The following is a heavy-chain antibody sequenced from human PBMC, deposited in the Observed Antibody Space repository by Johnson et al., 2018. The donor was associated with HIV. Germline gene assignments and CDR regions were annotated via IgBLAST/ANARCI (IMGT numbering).Heavy chain of an antibody. J-gene: IGHJ3*02. CDR1: GFTFSSYG. V-gene: IGHV3-33*06. CDR2: IWYDGSNK. D-gene: IGHD1-20*01. Sequence: VQLVESGGGVVQPGRSLRLSCAASGFTFSSYGMHWVRQVPGKGLDWVAVIWYDGSNKYYADSVKGRFTISRDNSKNTLYLQINSLRAEDTAVYYCAKDSMGYNWNQFEAFDIWGQGTMVTVSS. CDR3: AKDSMGYNWNQFEAFDI.